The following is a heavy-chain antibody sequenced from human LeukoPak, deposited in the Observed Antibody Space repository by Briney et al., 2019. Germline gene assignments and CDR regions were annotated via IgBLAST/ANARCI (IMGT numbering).Heavy chain of an antibody. CDR2: IYYSGST. CDR3: ACQTNDAFDI. V-gene: IGHV4-59*08. J-gene: IGHJ3*02. CDR1: GGSISSYY. Sequence: SEALSLTCTVSGGSISSYYWSWIRQPPGKGLEWIGYIYYSGSTNYNPSLKGRVTISVDTSKNQFSLKLSSVTAADTAVYYCACQTNDAFDIWGQGTMVTVSS.